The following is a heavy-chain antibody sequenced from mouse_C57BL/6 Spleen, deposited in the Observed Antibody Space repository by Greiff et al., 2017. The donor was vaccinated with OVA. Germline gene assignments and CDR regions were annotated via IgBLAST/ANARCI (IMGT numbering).Heavy chain of an antibody. Sequence: EVQRVESGGGLVQPKGSLKLSCAASGFTFNTYAMHWVRQAPGKGLEWVARIRSKSSNYATYYADSVKDRFTISRDDSQSMLYLQMNNLKTEDTAMYYCVRASLLRRATGYFDVWGTGTTVTVSS. J-gene: IGHJ1*03. CDR3: VRASLLRRATGYFDV. V-gene: IGHV10-3*01. D-gene: IGHD1-2*01. CDR2: IRSKSSNYAT. CDR1: GFTFNTYA.